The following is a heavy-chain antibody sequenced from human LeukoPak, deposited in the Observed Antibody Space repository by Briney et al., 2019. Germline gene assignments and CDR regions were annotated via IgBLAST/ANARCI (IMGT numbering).Heavy chain of an antibody. J-gene: IGHJ3*02. D-gene: IGHD2-21*02. CDR2: IDHTGKS. CDR1: VGTFSGHY. CDR3: ARASHQGDTHFNAFDI. V-gene: IGHV4-34*01. Sequence: SETLSLTCAVYVGTFSGHYWRWIRQAPGKGLEWMGEIDHTGKSNYKSALKSRVTMAVDTSKNQFSLSLESVTAADTAIYYCARASHQGDTHFNAFDIWGRGTPVTVSS.